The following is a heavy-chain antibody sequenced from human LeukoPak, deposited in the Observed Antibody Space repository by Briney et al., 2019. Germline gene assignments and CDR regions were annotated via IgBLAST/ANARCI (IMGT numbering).Heavy chain of an antibody. CDR1: GFVFRNYW. Sequence: PGGSLRLSCAASGFVFRNYWMSWVRQAPGKGLEWVTNIRQGGTEKYYVDSVKGRFTISRDNAKNSLYLQMNSLRAEDTAVYYCVRGELVVTVRYFDYWGQGTLVTVSS. CDR3: VRGELVVTVRYFDY. V-gene: IGHV3-7*04. CDR2: IRQGGTEK. D-gene: IGHD2-21*02. J-gene: IGHJ4*02.